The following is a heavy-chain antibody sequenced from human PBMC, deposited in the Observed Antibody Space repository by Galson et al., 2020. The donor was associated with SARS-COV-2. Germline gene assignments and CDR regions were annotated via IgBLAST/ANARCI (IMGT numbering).Heavy chain of an antibody. D-gene: IGHD3-22*01. CDR1: GFSLSTSGMC. CDR2: IDWDDDK. Sequence: SGPTLVKPTQTLTLTCTFSGFSLSTSGMCVSWIRQPPGKALEWLARIDWDDDKYYSTSLKTRLTISKDTSKNQVVLTMTNMDPVDTATYYCARMVSSGSADYYYYYGMDVWGQGTTVTVSS. CDR3: ARMVSSGSADYYYYYGMDV. V-gene: IGHV2-70*11. J-gene: IGHJ6*02.